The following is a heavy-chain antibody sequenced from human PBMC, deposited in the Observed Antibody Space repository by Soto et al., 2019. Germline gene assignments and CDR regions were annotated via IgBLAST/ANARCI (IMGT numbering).Heavy chain of an antibody. J-gene: IGHJ4*02. CDR3: AKDREVTMVRGGTPDY. CDR2: ISYDGSKR. CDR1: GFTFSSNG. V-gene: IGHV3-30*18. D-gene: IGHD3-10*01. Sequence: QVQLVESGGGVVQPGRSLRLSCAASGFTFSSNGMHWVRQAPGKGLEWVAVISYDGSKRYYADSVKGRFTISRHNSKNTLYLQMNSLRAEDTAVYYCAKDREVTMVRGGTPDYWGQGTLVTVSS.